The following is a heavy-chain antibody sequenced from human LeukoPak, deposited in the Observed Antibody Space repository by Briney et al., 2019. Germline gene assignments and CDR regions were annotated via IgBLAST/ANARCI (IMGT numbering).Heavy chain of an antibody. Sequence: ASVKVSCKASGGTFSSYAISWVRQAPGQGLEWMGGIIPIFGTANYAQKFQGRVTITADKSTSTAYMELSSLRSEDTAVYYCARHEEDIVVVPAANINYYYYMDVWGKGTTVTVSS. CDR2: IIPIFGTA. CDR3: ARHEEDIVVVPAANINYYYYMDV. J-gene: IGHJ6*03. V-gene: IGHV1-69*06. D-gene: IGHD2-2*01. CDR1: GGTFSSYA.